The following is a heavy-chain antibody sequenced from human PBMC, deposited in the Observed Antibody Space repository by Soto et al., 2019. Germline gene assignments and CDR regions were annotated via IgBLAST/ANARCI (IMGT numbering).Heavy chain of an antibody. Sequence: EVQLLESGGGLVQPVGSLSLSCAASGFTFSSYAMSWVRHAPGKGLEWVSSIRGRGDRTYYGDSVKGRFTISRDNSKTTVYLQMNSLRAEDTAVYYCAKDLRCSTSCYGFYFDYWGQGTPVSVSS. CDR1: GFTFSSYA. J-gene: IGHJ4*02. V-gene: IGHV3-23*01. CDR3: AKDLRCSTSCYGFYFDY. CDR2: IRGRGDRT. D-gene: IGHD2-2*01.